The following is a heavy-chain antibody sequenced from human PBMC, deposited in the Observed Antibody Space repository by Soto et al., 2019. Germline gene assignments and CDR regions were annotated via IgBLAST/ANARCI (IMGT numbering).Heavy chain of an antibody. CDR2: LWYDGSNK. CDR1: GFTFSSYG. D-gene: IGHD5-12*01. Sequence: GGSLRLSCAASGFTFSSYGMHWVRQAPGKGLEGVAVLWYDGSNKYYADSVKGRFTISRDNSKNTLYLQMNSLRAEDTAVYYCARDGGCRYGYTVGCNWFDPWGQGILVIVSS. J-gene: IGHJ5*02. V-gene: IGHV3-33*01. CDR3: ARDGGCRYGYTVGCNWFDP.